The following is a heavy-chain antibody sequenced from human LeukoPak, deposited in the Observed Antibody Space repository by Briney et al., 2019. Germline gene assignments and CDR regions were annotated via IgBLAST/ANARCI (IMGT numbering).Heavy chain of an antibody. CDR2: ISWNNGSI. D-gene: IGHD3-10*01. J-gene: IGHJ4*02. V-gene: IGHV3-9*01. Sequence: GGSLRLSCAASGFAFDDYAVHWVRQAPGKGLEWVSGISWNNGSIGYADSVKGRFTISRDNAKNSLYLQMNSLRAEDTALYYCAKTSSGSYYSPLDYWGLGTPVTVSS. CDR3: AKTSSGSYYSPLDY. CDR1: GFAFDDYA.